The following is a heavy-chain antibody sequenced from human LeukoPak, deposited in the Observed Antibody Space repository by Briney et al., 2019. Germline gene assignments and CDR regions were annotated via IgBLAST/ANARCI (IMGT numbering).Heavy chain of an antibody. CDR2: FDPEDGET. CDR1: GYTLTELS. V-gene: IGHV1-24*01. Sequence: ASVKVSCKVSGYTLTELSMHWERQAPGKGLEWMGGFDPEDGETIYAQKFQGRVTMTEDTSTSTAYMELRSLRSDDTAVYYCARGRELAPFDVWGQGTTVTVSS. D-gene: IGHD3-10*01. J-gene: IGHJ6*02. CDR3: ARGRELAPFDV.